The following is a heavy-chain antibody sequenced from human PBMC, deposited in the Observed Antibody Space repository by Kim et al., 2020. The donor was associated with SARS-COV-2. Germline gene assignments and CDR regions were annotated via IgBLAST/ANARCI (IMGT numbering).Heavy chain of an antibody. CDR3: AKTRGRQAEYYYYGMDV. D-gene: IGHD6-19*01. Sequence: GGSLRLSCAASGFTFSSYGMHWVRQAPGKGLEWVAVISYDGSNKYYPDSVKGRFTISRDNSKNTVYLQMNSLRDEDTAVYYCAKTRGRQAEYYYYGMDVWGQGTTVTVSS. CDR1: GFTFSSYG. J-gene: IGHJ6*02. CDR2: ISYDGSNK. V-gene: IGHV3-30*18.